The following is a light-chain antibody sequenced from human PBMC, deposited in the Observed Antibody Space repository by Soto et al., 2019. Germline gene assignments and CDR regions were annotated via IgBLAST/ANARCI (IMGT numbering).Light chain of an antibody. Sequence: EIVLTQSPATLSLSPGERATLSCRASQSVGSYLAWYQQKPGQPPRLLIHDVSNRAAGIPFRFSGSGSGTDFTLTISSLETEDSAVYYCQQRSTWPLTFGGGARVEIK. CDR2: DVS. CDR3: QQRSTWPLT. J-gene: IGKJ4*01. V-gene: IGKV3-11*01. CDR1: QSVGSY.